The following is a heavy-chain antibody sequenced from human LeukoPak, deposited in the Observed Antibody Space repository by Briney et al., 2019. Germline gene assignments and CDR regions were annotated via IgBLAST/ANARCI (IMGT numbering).Heavy chain of an antibody. D-gene: IGHD1-26*01. Sequence: SVKVSCKASGGTFSSYAISWVRQAPGQGLEWMGGIIPIFGTANYAQKFQGRVTITADESTSTAYMELSSLRSEDTAVYYCARRLWELLELQRAHDAFDIWGQGTMVTVSS. J-gene: IGHJ3*02. V-gene: IGHV1-69*13. CDR2: IIPIFGTA. CDR1: GGTFSSYA. CDR3: ARRLWELLELQRAHDAFDI.